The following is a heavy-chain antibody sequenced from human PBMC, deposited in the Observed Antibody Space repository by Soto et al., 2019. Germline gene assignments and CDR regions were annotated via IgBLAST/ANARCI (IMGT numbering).Heavy chain of an antibody. Sequence: SETLSLTCTVSGGSISSYYWSWIRQPPGKGLEWIGYIYYSGSTNYNPSLKSRVTISVDTSKNQFSLKLSSVTAADTAVYYCAREKSNVGLVGATILLDYCYYGMDVWGQGTTVTVSS. CDR1: GGSISSYY. J-gene: IGHJ6*02. CDR3: AREKSNVGLVGATILLDYCYYGMDV. D-gene: IGHD1-26*01. V-gene: IGHV4-59*01. CDR2: IYYSGST.